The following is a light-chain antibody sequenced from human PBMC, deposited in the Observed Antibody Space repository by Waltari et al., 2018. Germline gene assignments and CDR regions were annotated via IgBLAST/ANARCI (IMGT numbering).Light chain of an antibody. Sequence: EIVLTQSPGTLSLSPGERATLSCRASQNIGRYLVWYQQKPCQAPRLLIYEASRRATGIPDRFSGSGSGRDCSLTISRLEPEDFAVYYCQNHERLPATFGQGTKVEIK. CDR2: EAS. J-gene: IGKJ1*01. V-gene: IGKV3-20*01. CDR3: QNHERLPAT. CDR1: QNIGRY.